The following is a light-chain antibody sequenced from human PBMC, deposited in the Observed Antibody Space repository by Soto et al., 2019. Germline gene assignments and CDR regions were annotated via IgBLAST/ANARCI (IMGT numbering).Light chain of an antibody. V-gene: IGKV3-11*01. CDR2: DAS. J-gene: IGKJ4*01. Sequence: EIVLTQSPATLSLSPGERATLSCRASQSISSDLAWYQQKPGQAPRLLFYDASNRATAIPARFSGSGSGTDFTLTISSLEPEDFAVYYYQQRASWPLTFGGGTKVEIK. CDR1: QSISSD. CDR3: QQRASWPLT.